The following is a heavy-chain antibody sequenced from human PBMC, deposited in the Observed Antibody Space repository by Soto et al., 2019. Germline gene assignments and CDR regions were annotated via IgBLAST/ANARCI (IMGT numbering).Heavy chain of an antibody. V-gene: IGHV1-2*02. CDR2: INPNSGGT. J-gene: IGHJ6*02. Sequence: ASVKVSCTASGYTFTGYYMHWVRQAPGQGLEWMGWINPNSGGTNYAQKFQGRVTMTRDTSISTAYMELSKLRSDDTAVYYCARDYYYDSSGYYLNYGMDVWGQGTTVTVSS. CDR1: GYTFTGYY. CDR3: ARDYYYDSSGYYLNYGMDV. D-gene: IGHD3-22*01.